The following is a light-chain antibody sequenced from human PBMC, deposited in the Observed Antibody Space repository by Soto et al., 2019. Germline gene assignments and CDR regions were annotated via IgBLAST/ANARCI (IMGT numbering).Light chain of an antibody. V-gene: IGKV3-20*01. Sequence: EIVLTQSPGTLSLSPGERATLSCRASQSVSRSYLAWYQQKPGQAPRLLIYGASSRATGIPDRFSGSWSGTDFTLIISRLEPEDVAEYYYQQYGSSTPYTFGQGTKLEIK. J-gene: IGKJ2*01. CDR3: QQYGSSTPYT. CDR1: QSVSRSY. CDR2: GAS.